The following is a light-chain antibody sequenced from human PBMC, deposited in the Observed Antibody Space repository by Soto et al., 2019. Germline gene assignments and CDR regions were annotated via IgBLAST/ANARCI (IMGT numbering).Light chain of an antibody. Sequence: ETVMTQSPATLSVSPGERATLSCRASQRVSSNLAWYQQKPGQATRLLIYGASTRATGIPARFSGSGSGTVFTLTISSLQSEDFAVYFCQQHKNWRPLTFGGGTKVEIK. V-gene: IGKV3-15*01. CDR3: QQHKNWRPLT. J-gene: IGKJ4*01. CDR2: GAS. CDR1: QRVSSN.